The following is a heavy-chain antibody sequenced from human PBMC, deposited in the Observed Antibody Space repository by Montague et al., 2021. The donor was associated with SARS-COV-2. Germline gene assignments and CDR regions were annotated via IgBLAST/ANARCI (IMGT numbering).Heavy chain of an antibody. J-gene: IGHJ4*02. CDR3: AREYIEAAGNGNDY. Sequence: LTISRDNAKNSLYLQMNSLRAEDTAVYYCAREYIEAAGNGNDYWGQGTLVTVSS. D-gene: IGHD6-13*01. V-gene: IGHV3-48*03.